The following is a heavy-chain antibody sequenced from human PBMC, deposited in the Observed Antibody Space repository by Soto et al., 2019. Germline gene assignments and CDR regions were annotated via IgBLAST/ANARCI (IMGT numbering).Heavy chain of an antibody. D-gene: IGHD1-26*01. CDR1: GVSISSSSYY. J-gene: IGHJ3*02. V-gene: IGHV4-39*01. Sequence: QLQLQESGPGLVKPSDTLSLTCTVSGVSISSSSYYWGWILQPPGKGLEWIGTIYYSGSTYYNPSLKSRVTISVDTSKNQFSLKLSSVTAADTAVYYCARQGSGSYNAFAIWGTGTVVTVYS. CDR3: ARQGSGSYNAFAI. CDR2: IYYSGST.